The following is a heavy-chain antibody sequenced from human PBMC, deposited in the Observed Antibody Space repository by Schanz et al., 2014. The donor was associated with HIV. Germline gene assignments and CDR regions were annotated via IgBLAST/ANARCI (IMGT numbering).Heavy chain of an antibody. V-gene: IGHV3-23*04. CDR3: AKEWYYGSGSMDYGLDV. J-gene: IGHJ6*02. Sequence: VQLVESGGGLVKPGGSLRLSCAASGFTFSSYAMSWVRQAPGKGLEWVSAISGSSITYSADSVKGRFTISRDNSKNTLYLQMNSLRAEDTAVYYCAKEWYYGSGSMDYGLDVWGQGTTVTVSS. CDR1: GFTFSSYA. CDR2: ISGSSIT. D-gene: IGHD3-10*01.